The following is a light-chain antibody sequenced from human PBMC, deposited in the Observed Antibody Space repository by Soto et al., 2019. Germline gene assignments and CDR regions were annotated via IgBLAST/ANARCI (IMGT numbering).Light chain of an antibody. CDR1: SSNIESNT. CDR2: SNY. CDR3: AAWDDILNGYV. Sequence: LLTQPPSASGTPGQRVTISCSGSSSNIESNTVTWYQQLPGTAPKLVIYSNYDRPSGVPDRFSGSTSGTSASLVIRGLQSEDEADYYCAAWDDILNGYVFGGGTKVTVL. J-gene: IGLJ1*01. V-gene: IGLV1-44*01.